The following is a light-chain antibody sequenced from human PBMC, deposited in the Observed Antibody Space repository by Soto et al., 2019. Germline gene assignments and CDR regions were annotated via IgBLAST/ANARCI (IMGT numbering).Light chain of an antibody. CDR1: QSVTSSY. CDR3: QQYGTPPTT. V-gene: IGKV3-20*01. CDR2: GAS. J-gene: IGKJ1*01. Sequence: EIVLTQSPGTLSLSPGERATLSCRASQSVTSSYLAWYQQKPGQAPRFLMYGASSRATGIPDRFSGRGSGTDFTLTISRLEPEDFAVYYCQQYGTPPTTFGQGTKVEIK.